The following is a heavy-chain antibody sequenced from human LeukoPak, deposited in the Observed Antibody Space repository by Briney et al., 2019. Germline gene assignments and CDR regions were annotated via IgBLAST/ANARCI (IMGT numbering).Heavy chain of an antibody. Sequence: GASVKVSCKASGYTFTGYYMHWVRQAPGQGLEWMGWINPNSGGTNYAQKFQGRVTITRNTSISTAYMELSSLRSEDTAVYYCARVGPYCSGGSCYLLSNWFDPWGQGTLVTVSS. J-gene: IGHJ5*02. V-gene: IGHV1-2*02. D-gene: IGHD2-15*01. CDR2: INPNSGGT. CDR1: GYTFTGYY. CDR3: ARVGPYCSGGSCYLLSNWFDP.